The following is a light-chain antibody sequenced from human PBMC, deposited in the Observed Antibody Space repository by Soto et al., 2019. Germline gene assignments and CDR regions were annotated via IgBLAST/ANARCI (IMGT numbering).Light chain of an antibody. CDR3: GTWDSSLSAGV. Sequence: QSVLTQPPSVSAAPGQKVTISCSGSSSNIGNNYVSWYQQLPGTSPKLLIYDNNKRPSGIPDRFSGSKSGTSATLGITGLQIGDEADYYCGTWDSSLSAGVFGGGTMLTVL. CDR2: DNN. CDR1: SSNIGNNY. J-gene: IGLJ2*01. V-gene: IGLV1-51*01.